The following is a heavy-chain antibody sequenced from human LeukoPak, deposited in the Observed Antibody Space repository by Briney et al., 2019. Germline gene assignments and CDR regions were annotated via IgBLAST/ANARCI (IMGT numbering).Heavy chain of an antibody. CDR2: IWYDGSNK. V-gene: IGHV3-33*01. Sequence: GGSLRLSCAASGFTFSNYGMHWVRQAPGKGLEWVAVIWYDGSNKYYGDSVKGRFTISRDNSKNTLYLQMNSLRAEDTAVYYCARDGQDYGDYFRYFDYWGQGTLVTVPS. D-gene: IGHD4-17*01. CDR1: GFTFSNYG. J-gene: IGHJ4*02. CDR3: ARDGQDYGDYFRYFDY.